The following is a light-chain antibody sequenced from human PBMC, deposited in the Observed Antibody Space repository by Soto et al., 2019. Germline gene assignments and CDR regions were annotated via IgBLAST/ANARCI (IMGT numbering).Light chain of an antibody. V-gene: IGKV3-20*01. CDR2: GAS. CDR3: QQYNNWPPWT. Sequence: EIVLTQSPGTLSLSPGEGATLSCRASQSVNNNYLAWYQQRPGQAPRLLIYGASSRPNGVPDRFFGSGSGTDFTLTISRLEPEDFAVYYCQQYNNWPPWTFGQGTKVEIK. J-gene: IGKJ1*01. CDR1: QSVNNNY.